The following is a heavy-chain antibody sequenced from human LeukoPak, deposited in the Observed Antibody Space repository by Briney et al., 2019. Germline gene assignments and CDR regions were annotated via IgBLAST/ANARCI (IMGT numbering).Heavy chain of an antibody. CDR1: GYTFTSYG. CDR2: ISAYNGNT. J-gene: IGHJ4*02. CDR3: ATSDYSYGPRDFDY. Sequence: ASVKVSCKASGYTFTSYGISWVRQAPGQGLEWMGWISAYNGNTNYAQKLQGGVTMTTDTSTSTAYMELRSLRSDDTAVYYCATSDYSYGPRDFDYWGQGTLVTVSS. D-gene: IGHD5-18*01. V-gene: IGHV1-18*01.